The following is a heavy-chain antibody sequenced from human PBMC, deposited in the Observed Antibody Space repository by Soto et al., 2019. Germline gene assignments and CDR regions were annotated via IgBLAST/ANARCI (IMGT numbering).Heavy chain of an antibody. CDR3: ARVGAFWTGSHGMGV. V-gene: IGHV4-59*01. CDR1: GGSISSYY. J-gene: IGHJ6*02. D-gene: IGHD3-3*01. Sequence: SETLSLTCTVSGGSISSYYWSWIRQPPWKGLEWIGYIYYSGSTNYNPSLKSRVTISVDTSKNQFSLKLSSVTAADTAVYYCARVGAFWTGSHGMGVWRQGTAVIVSS. CDR2: IYYSGST.